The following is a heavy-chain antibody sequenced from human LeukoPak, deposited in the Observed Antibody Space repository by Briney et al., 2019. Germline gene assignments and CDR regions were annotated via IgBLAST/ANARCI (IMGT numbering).Heavy chain of an antibody. CDR1: GGSITDTTYF. CDR3: SRRKVAAEIDY. V-gene: IGHV4-39*01. J-gene: IGHJ4*02. CDR2: IYYRVNA. D-gene: IGHD6-13*01. Sequence: SGTLSLTCGVSGGSITDTTYFWGWIRPPPGEGRGWVGCIYYRVNASYSPPLRRRVTSFVDTSKTQFFLKMTSLTPAQPGFYYWSRRKVAAEIDYWGQGTLVTVSS.